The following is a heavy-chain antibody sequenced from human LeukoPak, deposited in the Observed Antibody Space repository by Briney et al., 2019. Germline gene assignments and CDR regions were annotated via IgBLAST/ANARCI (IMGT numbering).Heavy chain of an antibody. CDR3: ARVGEGTTVTTFFRVFDI. V-gene: IGHV1-69*05. J-gene: IGHJ3*02. D-gene: IGHD4-17*01. CDR2: IVPIFGTA. CDR1: GGTFSSYA. Sequence: SVKVSCKASGGTFSSYAISWVRQAPGQGLEWMGGIVPIFGTANYAQKFQGRVTITTDESTSTAYMELSSLRSEDAAVYYCARVGEGTTVTTFFRVFDIWGQGTMVTVSS.